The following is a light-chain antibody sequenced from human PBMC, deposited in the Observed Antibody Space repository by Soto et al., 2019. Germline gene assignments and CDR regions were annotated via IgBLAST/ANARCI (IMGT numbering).Light chain of an antibody. CDR2: DVN. Sequence: QSALTQPASVSGSPGQSITISCTGTSSDVGGYKYVSWYQQHPGKAPKLIIYDVNNRPSGVSNRFSGSKSGNTASLTISGLQAENEADYYCSSYTRSSTWVFGGGTKLTVL. V-gene: IGLV2-14*03. CDR3: SSYTRSSTWV. J-gene: IGLJ3*02. CDR1: SSDVGGYKY.